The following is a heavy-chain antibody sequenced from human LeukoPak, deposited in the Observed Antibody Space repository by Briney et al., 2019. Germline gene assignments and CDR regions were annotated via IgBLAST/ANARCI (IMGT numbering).Heavy chain of an antibody. V-gene: IGHV3-21*01. J-gene: IGHJ5*02. CDR1: GFTFSSYS. CDR3: AKGTTSCYVLFYP. Sequence: GGSLRLSCAASGFTFSSYSMNWVRQAPGKGLEWVSSISSSSSYIYYADSVKGRFTISRDNAKNSLYLQMNSLRAEDTAVYYWAKGTTSCYVLFYPWGQGTLVTVSS. CDR2: ISSSSSYI. D-gene: IGHD1-1*01.